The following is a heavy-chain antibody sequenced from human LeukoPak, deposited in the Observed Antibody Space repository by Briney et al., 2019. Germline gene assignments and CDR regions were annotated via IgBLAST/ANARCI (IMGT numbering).Heavy chain of an antibody. V-gene: IGHV3-23*01. CDR1: GFTFSSYA. CDR2: ISGNGGST. D-gene: IGHD3-9*01. J-gene: IGHJ4*02. Sequence: GGSLRLSCAASGFTFSSYAMSWVRQAPGKGLEWVSTISGNGGSTYYADSVRGRLTISRDNSKNTLYLQMNSLRAEDTAVYYCARDPGYAIYYFDYWGQGTLVTVSS. CDR3: ARDPGYAIYYFDY.